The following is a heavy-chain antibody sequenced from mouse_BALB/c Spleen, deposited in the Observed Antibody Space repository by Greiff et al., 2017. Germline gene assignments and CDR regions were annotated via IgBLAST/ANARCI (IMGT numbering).Heavy chain of an antibody. J-gene: IGHJ3*01. CDR2: IYPGDGDT. CDR1: GYTFTSYW. CDR3: ARGNWDSAWFAY. D-gene: IGHD4-1*01. Sequence: VQLQQSGAELARPGASVKLSCKASGYTFTSYWMQWVKQRPGQGLEWIGAIYPGDGDTRYTQKFKGKATLTADKSSSTAYMQLSSLASEDSAVYYCARGNWDSAWFAYWGQGTLVTVSA. V-gene: IGHV1-87*01.